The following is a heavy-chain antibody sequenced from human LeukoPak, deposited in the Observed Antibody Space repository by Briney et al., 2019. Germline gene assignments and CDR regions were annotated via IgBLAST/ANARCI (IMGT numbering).Heavy chain of an antibody. Sequence: SETLSLTCAVYGGSFSGYYWSWIRQPPGKGLEWIGEINHSGSTNYNPSLKSRVTISVDTSKNQFSLKLSSVTAADTAVYYCARGMVRGVITPRKYYFDYWGQGTLVTVSS. D-gene: IGHD3-10*01. V-gene: IGHV4-34*01. CDR3: ARGMVRGVITPRKYYFDY. CDR2: INHSGST. CDR1: GGSFSGYY. J-gene: IGHJ4*02.